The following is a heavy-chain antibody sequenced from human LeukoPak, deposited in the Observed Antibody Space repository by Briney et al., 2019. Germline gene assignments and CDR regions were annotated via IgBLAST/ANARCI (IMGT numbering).Heavy chain of an antibody. Sequence: GGSLRLSCAASGFTFSSYGMHWVRQAPGKGLEWVAVIWYDGSNKYYADSVKGRFTTSRDNSKNTLYLQMNSLRAEDTAVYYCAKDSPTGEIDYWGQGTLVTVSS. CDR2: IWYDGSNK. CDR1: GFTFSSYG. J-gene: IGHJ4*02. CDR3: AKDSPTGEIDY. D-gene: IGHD7-27*01. V-gene: IGHV3-30*02.